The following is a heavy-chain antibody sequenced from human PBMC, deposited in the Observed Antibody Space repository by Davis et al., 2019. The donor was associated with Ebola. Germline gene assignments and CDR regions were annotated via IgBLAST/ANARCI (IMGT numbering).Heavy chain of an antibody. D-gene: IGHD3/OR15-3a*01. J-gene: IGHJ5*02. V-gene: IGHV5-51*01. CDR3: ARHPRQDFWTTSNWFDP. CDR2: IYPGDSDT. CDR1: GYSFTSYW. Sequence: GESLKISCKGSGYSFTSYWIGWVRQMPGKGLEWMGIIYPGDSDTRYSPSFRGQVTISADKSFSTAYLQWSGLKASDTAMYYCARHPRQDFWTTSNWFDPWGQGTLVTVSS.